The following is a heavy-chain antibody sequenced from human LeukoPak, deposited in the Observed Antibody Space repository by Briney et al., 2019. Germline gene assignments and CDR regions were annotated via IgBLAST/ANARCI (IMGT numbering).Heavy chain of an antibody. CDR2: IRYDGSNN. V-gene: IGHV3-30*02. CDR1: GFTFRSYG. Sequence: PGGCLRLSCAASGFTFRSYGMHWVRQAPGKGLEWVAFIRYDGSNNDYADSVKGRFTISRDNSKNTLYLQMNSLRAEDTAVYYCARAVSSASPASDIWGQGTMVTVS. CDR3: ARAVSSASPASDI. J-gene: IGHJ3*02. D-gene: IGHD6-19*01.